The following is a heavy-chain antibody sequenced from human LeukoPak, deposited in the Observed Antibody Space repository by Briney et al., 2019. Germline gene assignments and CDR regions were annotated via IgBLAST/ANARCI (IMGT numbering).Heavy chain of an antibody. Sequence: ASVKVSCKASGGTFSSYAISWVRQAPGQGLEWMGRIIPIFGAANYAQKFQGRVTITTDESTSTAYMELSSLRSEDTAVYYCARAYYGSSGYYYSLYYYMDVWGKGTTVTVSS. CDR1: GGTFSSYA. J-gene: IGHJ6*03. D-gene: IGHD3-22*01. V-gene: IGHV1-69*05. CDR2: IIPIFGAA. CDR3: ARAYYGSSGYYYSLYYYMDV.